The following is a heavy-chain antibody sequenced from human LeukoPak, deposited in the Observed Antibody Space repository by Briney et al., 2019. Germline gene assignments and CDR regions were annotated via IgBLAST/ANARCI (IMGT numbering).Heavy chain of an antibody. CDR1: GGSFSGYY. CDR3: ARGQGSSWYGWDY. CDR2: ISSSSSYI. J-gene: IGHJ4*02. Sequence: ETLSLTCAVYGGSFSGYYWSWIRQAPGKGLEWVSSISSSSSYIYYADSVKGRFTISRDNAKNSLYLQMNSLRAEDTAVYYCARGQGSSWYGWDYWGQGTLVTVSS. V-gene: IGHV3-21*01. D-gene: IGHD6-13*01.